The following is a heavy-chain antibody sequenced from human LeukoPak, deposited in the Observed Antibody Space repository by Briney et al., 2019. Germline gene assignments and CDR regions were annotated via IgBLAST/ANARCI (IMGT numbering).Heavy chain of an antibody. CDR1: GFTVSSNY. D-gene: IGHD5-18*01. Sequence: GGSLRLSCAASGFTVSSNYMSWVRQAPGKGLEWVSVIYSGGSTYYADSVKGRFTISRDNSKNTLYLQMNSLRAEDTAVYYCATPGYSYGSHYFDYWGQGTLVTVSS. CDR3: ATPGYSYGSHYFDY. J-gene: IGHJ4*02. V-gene: IGHV3-66*01. CDR2: IYSGGST.